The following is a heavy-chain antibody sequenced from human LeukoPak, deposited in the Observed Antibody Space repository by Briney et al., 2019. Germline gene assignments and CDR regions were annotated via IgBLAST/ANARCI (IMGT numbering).Heavy chain of an antibody. D-gene: IGHD3-9*01. CDR2: IIPIFGTA. CDR3: ARESSDYDILTGPVDYYYYYMDV. Sequence: ASVKVSCKASGGTFSSYAISWVRQAPGQGLEWMGGIIPIFGTANYAQKFQGRVTITADESTSTAYMELSSLRSEDTAVYYCARESSDYDILTGPVDYYYYYMDVWGKGTTVTISS. CDR1: GGTFSSYA. V-gene: IGHV1-69*13. J-gene: IGHJ6*03.